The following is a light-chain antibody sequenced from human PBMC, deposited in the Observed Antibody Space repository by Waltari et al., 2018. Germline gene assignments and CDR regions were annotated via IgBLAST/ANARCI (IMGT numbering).Light chain of an antibody. J-gene: IGLJ2*01. CDR2: GNS. CDR3: QSYDSSLSGAV. Sequence: QSVLTQPPSVSGAPGQRVTISCTGSSSNIGAGYDVHWYQQLPGTAPKLLIYGNSTRPWGVPDQLSGSKSGTSASLAIPGLQAEDEADYYCQSYDSSLSGAVFGGGTKLTVL. CDR1: SSNIGAGYD. V-gene: IGLV1-40*01.